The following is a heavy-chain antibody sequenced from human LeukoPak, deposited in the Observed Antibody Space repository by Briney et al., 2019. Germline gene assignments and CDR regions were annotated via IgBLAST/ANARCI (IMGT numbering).Heavy chain of an antibody. CDR2: IKSKTAGGAT. J-gene: IGHJ4*02. Sequence: PGGSLRLSCAASGFTFSNAWMSWVRQAPGKGLEWVGRIKSKTAGGATAYAAPVKGRFTISRDDSKNMLYLQMNSLKSEDTALYYCTTDSTVVPSDASGDYVGYFDYWGQGTLVTVSS. CDR1: GFTFSNAW. D-gene: IGHD2-2*01. V-gene: IGHV3-15*01. CDR3: TTDSTVVPSDASGDYVGYFDY.